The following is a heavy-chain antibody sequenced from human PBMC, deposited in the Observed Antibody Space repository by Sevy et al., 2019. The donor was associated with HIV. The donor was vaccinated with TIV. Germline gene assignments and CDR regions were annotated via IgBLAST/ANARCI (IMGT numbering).Heavy chain of an antibody. D-gene: IGHD3-22*01. CDR3: ARVRASNIYDHRVSMAYNYFDP. CDR1: GYSFTTYD. J-gene: IGHJ5*02. V-gene: IGHV1-8*01. CDR2: MNPNSGNT. Sequence: ASVKVSCTASGYSFTTYDINWVRQAAGHRLEWMGWMNPNSGNTGYAQKFQGRVLMTRDTSRSTAYMELRNLNSEDTAIYYCARVRASNIYDHRVSMAYNYFDPWGQGTPVTVSS.